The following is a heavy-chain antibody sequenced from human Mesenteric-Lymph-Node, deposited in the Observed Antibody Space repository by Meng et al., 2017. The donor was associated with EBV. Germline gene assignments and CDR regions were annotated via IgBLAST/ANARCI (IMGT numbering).Heavy chain of an antibody. V-gene: IGHV4-34*01. Sequence: QVQRQQGGAGRLNPSESLSPTCAVDGGSFSGYYWSWIRQSPGKGLEWIGEINHSGSTNYNPSLKSRVTISVDTSKNQFSLKLSSVTAADTAVYYCARKEQQLVHYFDYWGQGTLVTVSS. J-gene: IGHJ4*02. CDR2: INHSGST. CDR1: GGSFSGYY. CDR3: ARKEQQLVHYFDY. D-gene: IGHD6-13*01.